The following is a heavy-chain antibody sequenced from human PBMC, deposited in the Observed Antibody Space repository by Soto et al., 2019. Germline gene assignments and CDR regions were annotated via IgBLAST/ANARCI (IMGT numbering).Heavy chain of an antibody. J-gene: IGHJ4*02. CDR1: GGSISSGGYY. Sequence: PSETLSLTCTVSGGSISSGGYYWTWIRQPPGKGLEWIGYIYSSGSTSYNPSLKSRVHISVDTSKNQFSLKLSSVSAADTAEYYGASDPGPKFGVWGQGTLVTVSS. CDR3: ASDPGPKFGV. V-gene: IGHV4-31*03. D-gene: IGHD3-10*01. CDR2: IYSSGST.